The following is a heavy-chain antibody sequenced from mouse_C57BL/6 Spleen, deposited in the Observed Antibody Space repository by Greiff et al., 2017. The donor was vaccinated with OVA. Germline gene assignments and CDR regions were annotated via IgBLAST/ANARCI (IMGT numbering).Heavy chain of an antibody. Sequence: QVQLQQPGAELVKPGASVKLSCKASGYTFTSYWMQWVKQRPGQGLEWIGEIDPSDSYTNYNQKFKGKATLTVATSSSTAYMQLSSLTSEDSAVYYCARAGVRYYFDYWGQGTTLTVSS. V-gene: IGHV1-50*01. CDR2: IDPSDSYT. CDR1: GYTFTSYW. CDR3: ARAGVRYYFDY. J-gene: IGHJ2*01. D-gene: IGHD2-1*01.